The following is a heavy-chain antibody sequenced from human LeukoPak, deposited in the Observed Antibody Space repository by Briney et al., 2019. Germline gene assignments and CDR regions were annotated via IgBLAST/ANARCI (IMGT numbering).Heavy chain of an antibody. Sequence: GGSLRLSCAASGFTFSSYSMNWVRQSPGKGLEWVSYISSSSSTIYYAESVKGRFTISRDNAKNSLYLQMNSLRDEDTAVYYCARDTKLRFRRYNWFDPWGQGTLVTVSS. V-gene: IGHV3-48*02. J-gene: IGHJ5*02. CDR3: ARDTKLRFRRYNWFDP. CDR1: GFTFSSYS. CDR2: ISSSSSTI. D-gene: IGHD3-3*01.